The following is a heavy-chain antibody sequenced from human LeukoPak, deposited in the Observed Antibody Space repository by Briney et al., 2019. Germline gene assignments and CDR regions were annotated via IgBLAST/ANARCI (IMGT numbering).Heavy chain of an antibody. D-gene: IGHD4-17*01. J-gene: IGHJ2*01. CDR2: INHSGST. Sequence: SETLSLTCAVYGGSFSGYYWSWIRQPPGKGLEWIGEINHSGSTNYNPSLKSRVTISVDTSKNQFSLKLSSVTAADTAVYYCAREVDYEGYFDLWGRGTLVTVSS. CDR3: AREVDYEGYFDL. CDR1: GGSFSGYY. V-gene: IGHV4-34*01.